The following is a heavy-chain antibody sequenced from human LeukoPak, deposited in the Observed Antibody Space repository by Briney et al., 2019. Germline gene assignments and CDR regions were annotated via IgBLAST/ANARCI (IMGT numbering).Heavy chain of an antibody. CDR1: GFSLSTSGMC. V-gene: IGHV2-70*11. CDR2: IDWDDDK. J-gene: IGHJ6*03. D-gene: IGHD4-23*01. Sequence: ESGPALVKPTQTLTLNCTFSGFSLSTSGMCVSWIRQPPGKALEWLARIDWDDDKYYSTYLKTRLTISKDTSKNQVVLTMTNVDPEDTATYYCARTAGGNSYFYYMDVWGKGTTVTVSS. CDR3: ARTAGGNSYFYYMDV.